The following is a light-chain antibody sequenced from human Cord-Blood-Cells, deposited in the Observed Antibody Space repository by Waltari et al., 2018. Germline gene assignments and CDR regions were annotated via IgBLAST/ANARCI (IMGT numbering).Light chain of an antibody. J-gene: IGLJ2*01. Sequence: SYELTHPPPVSVSPGQTASITCSGDKLGGNYACWYQQKPGQSPVLVIYQDSKRPSGIPERFSGSNSGNTATLTISGTQAMDEADYYCQAWDSSTVVFGGGTKLTVL. CDR1: KLGGNY. CDR3: QAWDSSTVV. V-gene: IGLV3-1*01. CDR2: QDS.